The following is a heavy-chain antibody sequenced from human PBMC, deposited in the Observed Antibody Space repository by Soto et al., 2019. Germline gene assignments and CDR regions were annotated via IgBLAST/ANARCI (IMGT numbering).Heavy chain of an antibody. CDR3: AREANCGGDWYRPFQP. CDR2: IIPIFGTA. J-gene: IGHJ1*01. CDR1: GGTFSSYA. Sequence: ASVKVSCKASGGTFSSYAISWVRQAPGQGLEWMGGIIPIFGTANYAQKFQGRVTITADKSTSTAYMELSSLRSEDTAVYYCAREANCGGDWYRPFQPRGQGTLVTVSS. D-gene: IGHD2-21*02. V-gene: IGHV1-69*06.